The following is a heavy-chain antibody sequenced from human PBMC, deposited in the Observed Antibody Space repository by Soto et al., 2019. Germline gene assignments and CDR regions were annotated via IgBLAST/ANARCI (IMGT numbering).Heavy chain of an antibody. V-gene: IGHV4-61*01. CDR1: GASVSSGNYY. Sequence: KASETLSLTCTVSGASVSSGNYYWSWIRQPPGKGLEWIGHIYYSGSTNYNPSLKSRVTISVDTSKNQFSLKLSSVSAADTAVYYCARGPVVTPFVDYWGQGTLVTVSS. CDR3: ARGPVVTPFVDY. CDR2: IYYSGST. J-gene: IGHJ4*02. D-gene: IGHD2-21*02.